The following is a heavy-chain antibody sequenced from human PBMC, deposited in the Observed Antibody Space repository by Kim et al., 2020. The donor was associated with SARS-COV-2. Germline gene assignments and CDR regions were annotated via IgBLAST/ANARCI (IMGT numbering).Heavy chain of an antibody. CDR2: ISYDGSNK. CDR3: AKAIWRVVPAAISGIFDY. Sequence: GGSLRLSCAASGFTFSSYGMHWVRQAPGKGLEWVAVISYDGSNKYYADSVKGRFTISRDNSKNTLYLQMNSLRAEDTAVYYCAKAIWRVVPAAISGIFDYWGQGTLVTVSS. D-gene: IGHD2-2*01. V-gene: IGHV3-30*18. J-gene: IGHJ4*02. CDR1: GFTFSSYG.